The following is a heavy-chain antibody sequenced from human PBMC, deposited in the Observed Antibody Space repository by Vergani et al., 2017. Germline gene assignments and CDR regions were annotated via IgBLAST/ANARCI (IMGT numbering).Heavy chain of an antibody. Sequence: QVQLQESGPGLVKPSETLSLTCTVSGGSISSYYWNYIRQPPGKGLEWIGYIYDSGSTNYNPSLKSRVTISVDTSKNQFSLKLSSVTAADTAMYYCARGRFDCSTSSCYPYYYDMDVWGQGTTVTVSS. CDR3: ARGRFDCSTSSCYPYYYDMDV. V-gene: IGHV4-59*01. CDR1: GGSISSYY. J-gene: IGHJ6*02. D-gene: IGHD2-2*01. CDR2: IYDSGST.